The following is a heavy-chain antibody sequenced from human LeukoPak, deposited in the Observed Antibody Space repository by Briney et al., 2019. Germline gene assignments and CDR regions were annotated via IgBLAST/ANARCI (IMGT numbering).Heavy chain of an antibody. CDR1: GFPFDDYF. D-gene: IGHD6-13*01. V-gene: IGHV3-11*01. Sequence: GGSLRLSCAAAGFPFDDYFMGWVRQAPGQGLEWISYITNSGYTMYYADSVRGRFTISKDNAKNSLFLHMSGLRAEDTAVYYCARSRARIAAAVYYFDYWGQGTPVIVSS. CDR3: ARSRARIAAAVYYFDY. CDR2: ITNSGYTM. J-gene: IGHJ4*02.